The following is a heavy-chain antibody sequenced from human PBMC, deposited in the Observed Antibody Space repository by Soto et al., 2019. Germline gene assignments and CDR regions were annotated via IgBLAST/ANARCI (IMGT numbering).Heavy chain of an antibody. CDR1: GFTFTNYA. Sequence: GGSLRLSCAASGFTFTNYAMSWVRQAPGRGLEWVSAISGNAVNTYYADSVKGRFTISRDNSKNTLYLQMNSLRAEDTAVYYCAKGAAGPNWFDPWGQGTLVTVSS. V-gene: IGHV3-23*01. CDR3: AKGAAGPNWFDP. J-gene: IGHJ5*02. CDR2: ISGNAVNT. D-gene: IGHD6-13*01.